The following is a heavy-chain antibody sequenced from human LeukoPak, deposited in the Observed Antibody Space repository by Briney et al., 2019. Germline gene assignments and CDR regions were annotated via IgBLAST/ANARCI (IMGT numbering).Heavy chain of an antibody. D-gene: IGHD1-26*01. V-gene: IGHV3-7*01. Sequence: GGSLRLSCAASGFTFSTYWMSWVRQAPGKGLEWVANIKQDGSEKYYVDSVKGRFTISRDNAKNSLYLQMNSLRAEDTAAYYCARDHGGGSYGLFDYWGQGILVTVSS. CDR2: IKQDGSEK. CDR1: GFTFSTYW. CDR3: ARDHGGGSYGLFDY. J-gene: IGHJ4*02.